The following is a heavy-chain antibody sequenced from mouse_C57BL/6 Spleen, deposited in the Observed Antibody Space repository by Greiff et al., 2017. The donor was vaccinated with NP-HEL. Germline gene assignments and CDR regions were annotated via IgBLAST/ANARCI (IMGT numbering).Heavy chain of an antibody. D-gene: IGHD1-1*01. CDR3: ARSWSYGSGRVFDY. CDR2: INPNNGGT. CDR1: GYTFTDYY. Sequence: VQLQQSGPELVKPGASVKISCKASGYTFTDYYMNWVKQSHGKSLEWIGDINPNNGGTSYNQKFKGKATLTVDKSSSTAYMELRSLTSEDSAVYYCARSWSYGSGRVFDYWGQGTTLTVSS. J-gene: IGHJ2*01. V-gene: IGHV1-26*01.